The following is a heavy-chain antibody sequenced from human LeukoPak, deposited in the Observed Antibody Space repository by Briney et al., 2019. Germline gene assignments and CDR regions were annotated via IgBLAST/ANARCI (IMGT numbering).Heavy chain of an antibody. CDR1: GGTFSSYA. J-gene: IGHJ4*02. CDR3: ARMVNWNYVFSYFDY. D-gene: IGHD1-7*01. V-gene: IGHV1-69*13. CDR2: IIPIFGTA. Sequence: GASVKVSCKASGGTFSSYAISWVRQAPGQGLEWMGGIIPIFGTANYAQKFQGRVTITADESTSTAYMELSSLRSEDTAVYYCARMVNWNYVFSYFDYWGQGTLVTVSS.